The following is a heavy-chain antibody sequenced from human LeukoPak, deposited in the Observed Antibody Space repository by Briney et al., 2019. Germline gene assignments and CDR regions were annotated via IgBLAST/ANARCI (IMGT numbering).Heavy chain of an antibody. D-gene: IGHD3-10*01. Sequence: SETLSLTCTVSGGSISSYYWSWIRQPPGKGLEWIGYIYYSGSTNYNPSLKSRVTISVDTSKNQFSLKLSSVTAADTAVYYCANISMVRGVIAFDPWGQGTLVTVSS. CDR3: ANISMVRGVIAFDP. J-gene: IGHJ5*02. V-gene: IGHV4-59*01. CDR1: GGSISSYY. CDR2: IYYSGST.